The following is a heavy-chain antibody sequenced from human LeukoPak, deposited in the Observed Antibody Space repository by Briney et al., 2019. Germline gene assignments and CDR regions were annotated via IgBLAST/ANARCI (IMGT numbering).Heavy chain of an antibody. V-gene: IGHV3-30*03. CDR1: GFTFSSYG. J-gene: IGHJ6*02. Sequence: PGGSLRLSCAASGFTFSSYGMHWVRQAPGKGLEWVAVISYDGSNKYYADSVKGRFTISRDNSKNTLYLQMNSLRAEDTAVYYCARAIAAAGPHYYYGMDVWGQGTTVTVSS. D-gene: IGHD6-13*01. CDR2: ISYDGSNK. CDR3: ARAIAAAGPHYYYGMDV.